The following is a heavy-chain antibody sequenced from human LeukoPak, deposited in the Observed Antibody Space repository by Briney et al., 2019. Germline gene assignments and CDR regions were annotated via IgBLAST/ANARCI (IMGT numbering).Heavy chain of an antibody. Sequence: ASVKVSCKASGYTFTSYYMHWVRQAPGQGLEWMGIINPSGGSTSYAQKFQGRVTMTRDTSTSTVYMELSSLRSEDTAVYYCARESSIAVAGIHEGAFDIWGQGTMVTVSS. CDR2: INPSGGST. V-gene: IGHV1-46*01. D-gene: IGHD6-13*01. CDR1: GYTFTSYY. CDR3: ARESSIAVAGIHEGAFDI. J-gene: IGHJ3*02.